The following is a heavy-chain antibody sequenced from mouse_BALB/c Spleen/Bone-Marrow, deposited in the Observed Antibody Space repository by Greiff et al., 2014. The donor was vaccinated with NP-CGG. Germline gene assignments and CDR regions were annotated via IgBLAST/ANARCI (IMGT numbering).Heavy chain of an antibody. D-gene: IGHD2-1*01. V-gene: IGHV3-8*02. Sequence: EVQLQQSGPSLVKPSQTLSLTCSVTGDSITSGYWNWIRKFPGNKLEYMGYISYSGSTYYNPSLKSRISITRDTSKNQYCLQLNSVTTEDTATYYCARSRDYYGNSLDYWGQGTTLTVSS. CDR3: ARSRDYYGNSLDY. CDR2: ISYSGST. CDR1: GDSITSGY. J-gene: IGHJ2*01.